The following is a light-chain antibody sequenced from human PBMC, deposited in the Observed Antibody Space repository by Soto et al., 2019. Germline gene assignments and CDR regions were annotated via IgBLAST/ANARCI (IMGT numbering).Light chain of an antibody. CDR1: QSISSN. Sequence: EIVMTQSPATLSVSPGERATLSCRASQSISSNLGWYQQRPGQAPRLLIYGASTRATGIPARFSGSRSGTEFTPTISSLHSEDFSVYYCQQYNTWRSITFGQGPRLQMK. CDR2: GAS. J-gene: IGKJ5*01. CDR3: QQYNTWRSIT. V-gene: IGKV3-15*01.